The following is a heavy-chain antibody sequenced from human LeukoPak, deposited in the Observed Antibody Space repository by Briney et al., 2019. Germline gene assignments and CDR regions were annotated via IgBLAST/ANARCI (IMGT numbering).Heavy chain of an antibody. Sequence: SETLSLTCTVSGGSISYFYWSWIRQPAGKGLEWIGRIYTSGSTNYNPSLKSRVTVSVDTSKKQFSLKLSSVTAADTAVYYCARVRGSSGSYEYYHYMDVWGKGTTVTISS. CDR1: GGSISYFY. V-gene: IGHV4-4*07. CDR3: ARVRGSSGSYEYYHYMDV. D-gene: IGHD1-26*01. CDR2: IYTSGST. J-gene: IGHJ6*03.